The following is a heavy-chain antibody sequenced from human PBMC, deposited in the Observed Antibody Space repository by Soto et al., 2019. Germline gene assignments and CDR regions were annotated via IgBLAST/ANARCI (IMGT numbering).Heavy chain of an antibody. Sequence: SVKVSCKASGGTFSSYAISWVRQAPGQGLEWMGGIIPIFGTANYAQKFQGRVTITADESTSTAYMELSSLRSEDTAVYYCARDSRDRNYYYYGMDVWGQGTTVTVSS. CDR3: ARDSRDRNYYYYGMDV. CDR1: GGTFSSYA. CDR2: IIPIFGTA. J-gene: IGHJ6*02. V-gene: IGHV1-69*13.